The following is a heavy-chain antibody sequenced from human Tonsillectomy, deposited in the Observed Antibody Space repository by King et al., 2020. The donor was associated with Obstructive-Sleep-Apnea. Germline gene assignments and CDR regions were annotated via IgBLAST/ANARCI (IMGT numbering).Heavy chain of an antibody. CDR2: IRYDGSNK. Sequence: VQLVESGGGVVQPGRSLRLSCAASGFTFSSYGMHWVRQAPGKGLEWVAFIRYDGSNKYYADSVKGRFTISRDNSKNTLYLQMNSLRAEDTAVYYCAKEGDRIAALPVYWGQGTLVTVSS. D-gene: IGHD6-6*01. CDR3: AKEGDRIAALPVY. V-gene: IGHV3-30*02. J-gene: IGHJ4*02. CDR1: GFTFSSYG.